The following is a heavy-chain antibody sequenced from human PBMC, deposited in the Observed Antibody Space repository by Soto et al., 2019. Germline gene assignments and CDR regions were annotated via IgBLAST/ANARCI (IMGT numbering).Heavy chain of an antibody. CDR2: INHSGST. Sequence: SETLSLTCTVSGGSISSYYWSWIRQPPGKGLEWIGEINHSGSTNYNPSLKSRVTISVDTSKNQFSLKLSSVTAADTAVYYCARGRIKGGEAAGTQYWGQGTLVTVSS. D-gene: IGHD6-13*01. J-gene: IGHJ4*02. CDR1: GGSISSYY. V-gene: IGHV4-34*01. CDR3: ARGRIKGGEAAGTQY.